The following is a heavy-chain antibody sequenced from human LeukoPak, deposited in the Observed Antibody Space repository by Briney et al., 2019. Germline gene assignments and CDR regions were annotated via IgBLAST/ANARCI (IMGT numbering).Heavy chain of an antibody. D-gene: IGHD1-14*01. CDR2: IKQDGSEK. CDR3: ATNRDY. CDR1: GFIFSSSW. J-gene: IGHJ4*02. V-gene: IGHV3-7*01. Sequence: GGSLRLSCEASGFIFSSSWMTWLRQAPGKGLEWVANIKQDGSEKYYVDSVKGRFTISRDNAKNSLYLQMNSLRAEDTAVCYCATNRDYRGQGTLVTVSS.